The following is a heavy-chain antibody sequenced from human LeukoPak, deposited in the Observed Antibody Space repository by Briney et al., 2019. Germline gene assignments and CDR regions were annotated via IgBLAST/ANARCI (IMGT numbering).Heavy chain of an antibody. J-gene: IGHJ4*02. CDR2: INAGNGNT. CDR1: GYTFISYA. Sequence: ASVKVSCKASGYTFISYAMHWVRQAPGQRLEWMGWINAGNGNTKYSQKFQGRVTITRDTSASTAYMELSSLRSEDTAVYYCARHSGYHSTMYLDYWGQGTLVTVSS. V-gene: IGHV1-3*01. D-gene: IGHD3-22*01. CDR3: ARHSGYHSTMYLDY.